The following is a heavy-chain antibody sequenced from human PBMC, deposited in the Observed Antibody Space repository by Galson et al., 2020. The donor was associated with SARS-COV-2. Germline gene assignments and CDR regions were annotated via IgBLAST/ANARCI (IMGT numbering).Heavy chain of an antibody. D-gene: IGHD6-19*01. CDR1: GGSISSSSYY. Sequence: SETLSLTCTVSGGSISSSSYYWGWIRQPPGQGLEWIGSIYYSGSTYSNPSLKSRVTISVDTSKNQFSLKLSSVTAADTAVYYCARLRARAGRPGIYNWFDPWGQGTLVTVSS. CDR3: ARLRARAGRPGIYNWFDP. V-gene: IGHV4-39*01. CDR2: IYYSGST. J-gene: IGHJ5*02.